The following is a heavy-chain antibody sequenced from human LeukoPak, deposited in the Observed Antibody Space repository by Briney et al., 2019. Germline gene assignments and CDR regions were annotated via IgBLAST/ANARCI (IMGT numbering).Heavy chain of an antibody. V-gene: IGHV1-69*06. CDR2: IIPIFGTA. D-gene: IGHD4-23*01. J-gene: IGHJ4*02. CDR1: GGTFSSYA. CDR3: ARDVDYGGNPDFVD. Sequence: GASVKVSCKASGGTFSSYAISWVRQAPGQGLEWMGGIIPIFGTANYAQKFQGRVTITADKSTSTAYMELSSLRSEDTAVYYCARDVDYGGNPDFVDWGQGTLVTVSS.